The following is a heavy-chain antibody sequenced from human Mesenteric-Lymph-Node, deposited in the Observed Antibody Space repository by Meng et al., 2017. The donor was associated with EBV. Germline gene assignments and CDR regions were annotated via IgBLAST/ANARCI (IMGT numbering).Heavy chain of an antibody. CDR1: GYTFTGYG. D-gene: IGHD1-26*01. CDR2: ISAGNGNT. CDR3: ARGQQGASYAFDY. V-gene: IGHV1-18*04. J-gene: IGHJ4*02. Sequence: QVHLVQSGGEVKKPEASVKVSCKASGYTFTGYGISWVRQAPGQGLEWMGWISAGNGNTKYSQKFQGRVTITRDTSASTAYMELSSLRSEDTAVYYCARGQQGASYAFDYWGQGTLVTVSS.